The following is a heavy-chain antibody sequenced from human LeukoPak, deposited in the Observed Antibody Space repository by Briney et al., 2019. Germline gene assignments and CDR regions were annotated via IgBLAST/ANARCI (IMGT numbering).Heavy chain of an antibody. Sequence: PSETLSLTCSVSGGSISSSSYYWGWIRRPPGKGLEWVGSIYYSGSTYYNPSLKSRVTISVDTSKNQFSLKLSSLTAADTAVYYCARDSSWAFDIWGQGTMVTVSS. CDR3: ARDSSWAFDI. V-gene: IGHV4-39*07. J-gene: IGHJ3*02. CDR1: GGSISSSSYY. CDR2: IYYSGST. D-gene: IGHD6-6*01.